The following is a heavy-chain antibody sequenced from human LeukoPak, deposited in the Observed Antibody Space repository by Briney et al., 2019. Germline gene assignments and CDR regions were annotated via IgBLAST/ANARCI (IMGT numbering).Heavy chain of an antibody. CDR3: GVSPRRDAFDF. CDR1: GFTFSSYA. Sequence: PGGSLRPSCAASGFTFSSYAMSWVRQAPGKGLEWVSAVSSSGGSTNYADYVKGQFTISRDNSKNTVYLHMNNLRAEDTAVYYCGVSPRRDAFDFWGQGTMVTVSS. V-gene: IGHV3-23*01. J-gene: IGHJ3*01. CDR2: VSSSGGST.